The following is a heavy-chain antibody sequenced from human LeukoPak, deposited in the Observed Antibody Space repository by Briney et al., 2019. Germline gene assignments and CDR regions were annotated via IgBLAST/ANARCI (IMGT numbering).Heavy chain of an antibody. D-gene: IGHD3/OR15-3a*01. J-gene: IGHJ3*02. CDR3: AKDLWADLPHAFDI. Sequence: PGGSLRLSCAASGFTFTNYAMNWVRQAPGKGLEWVSAISASGASTYYADSVKGRFTISRDNSKNTVYLQMNSLRAEDTAVFYCAKDLWADLPHAFDIWGQATMVTVSS. CDR1: GFTFTNYA. V-gene: IGHV3-23*01. CDR2: ISASGAST.